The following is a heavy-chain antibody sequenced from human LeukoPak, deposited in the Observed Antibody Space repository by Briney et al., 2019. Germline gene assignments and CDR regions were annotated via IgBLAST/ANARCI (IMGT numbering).Heavy chain of an antibody. CDR3: RGYCSGGSCYQSDNWFDP. CDR2: ISINGSTI. J-gene: IGHJ5*02. D-gene: IGHD2-15*01. CDR1: GFTFSDYY. Sequence: PGGSLRLSRAASGFTFSDYYMSSIRQAPGKGLERVSYISINGSTIYYAGSVKGGFTISRDNAKNSLYLQMNSLRAEDTAVYYCRGYCSGGSCYQSDNWFDPWGQGTLVTVSS. V-gene: IGHV3-11*01.